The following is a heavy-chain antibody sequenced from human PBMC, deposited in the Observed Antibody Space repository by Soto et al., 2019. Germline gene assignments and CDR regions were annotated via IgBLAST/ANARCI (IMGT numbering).Heavy chain of an antibody. J-gene: IGHJ4*02. V-gene: IGHV3-21*01. CDR1: GFTFSRYS. Sequence: GGSLRLSCAASGFTFSRYSMNWVRQAPGKGLEWVSSISSSTNYIYYADSMKGRFTVSRDNAKNSVYLDMNSLSAEDTAVYYCARESEDLTSNFDYWGQGTLVTVSS. CDR3: ARESEDLTSNFDY. CDR2: ISSSTNYI.